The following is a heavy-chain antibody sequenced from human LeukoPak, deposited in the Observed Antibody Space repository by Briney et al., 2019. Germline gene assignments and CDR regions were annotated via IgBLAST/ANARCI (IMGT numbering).Heavy chain of an antibody. Sequence: ASVKVSCKGSGGTFSSYAISWVRQAPGQGLEWMGRIIPIFGTANYAQKFQGRVTITTDESTSTAYMELSSLRSEDTAVYYCARLSGFGAFRYYYMDVWGKGTTVTVSS. CDR1: GGTFSSYA. CDR2: IIPIFGTA. CDR3: ARLSGFGAFRYYYMDV. V-gene: IGHV1-69*05. D-gene: IGHD3-3*01. J-gene: IGHJ6*03.